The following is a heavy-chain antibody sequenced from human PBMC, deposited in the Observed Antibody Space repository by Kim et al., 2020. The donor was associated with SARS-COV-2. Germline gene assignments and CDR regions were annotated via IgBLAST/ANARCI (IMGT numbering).Heavy chain of an antibody. V-gene: IGHV4-59*01. CDR2: IYYSGST. CDR3: ARDSGLAAGFAFDV. J-gene: IGHJ4*02. D-gene: IGHD6-13*01. CDR1: GGSLSTYY. Sequence: SETLSLTCTVSGGSLSTYYWGSIRQAPGKGLEWIGYIYYSGSTNYNPSLKSRLTISVDTSKNQFFLRLNSVTAADSAIYYCARDSGLAAGFAFDVWCQG.